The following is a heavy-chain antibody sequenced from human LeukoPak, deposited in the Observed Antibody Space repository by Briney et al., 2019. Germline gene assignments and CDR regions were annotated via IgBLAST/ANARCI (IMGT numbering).Heavy chain of an antibody. CDR3: ARGLGEGYPDS. D-gene: IGHD5-24*01. Sequence: SETLSLTCAVHGGSFIGFYWTWMRQAPGKGPEWIGEINHSRGTSYAASLWSRVPISQDTSKNQFSLKLTSVTAADTAVYYCARGLGEGYPDSWGQGTLVIVSS. V-gene: IGHV4-34*01. J-gene: IGHJ4*02. CDR2: INHSRGT. CDR1: GGSFIGFY.